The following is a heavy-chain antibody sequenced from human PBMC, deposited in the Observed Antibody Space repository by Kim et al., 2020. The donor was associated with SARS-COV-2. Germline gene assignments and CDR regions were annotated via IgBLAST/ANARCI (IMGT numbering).Heavy chain of an antibody. Sequence: YQGAGKGRFTISRDNSENTLYLQMNSLRAEDTAVYYCAKAMTVVTPTFDYWGQGTLVTVSS. J-gene: IGHJ4*02. CDR3: AKAMTVVTPTFDY. D-gene: IGHD2-21*02. V-gene: IGHV3-30*02.